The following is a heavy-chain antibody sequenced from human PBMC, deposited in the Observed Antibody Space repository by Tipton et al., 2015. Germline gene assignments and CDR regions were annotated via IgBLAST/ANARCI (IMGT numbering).Heavy chain of an antibody. V-gene: IGHV4-59*01. D-gene: IGHD3-10*01. CDR3: ARDEGVTRGYYFDY. J-gene: IGHJ4*02. Sequence: TLSLTCTVSGGSISSYYWSWIRQPPGKGLEWIGYIYYSGSTNYNPSLKSRVTISVDTSKNQFSLKLSSVTAADTALYYCARDEGVTRGYYFDYWGQGTLVTVSS. CDR2: IYYSGST. CDR1: GGSISSYY.